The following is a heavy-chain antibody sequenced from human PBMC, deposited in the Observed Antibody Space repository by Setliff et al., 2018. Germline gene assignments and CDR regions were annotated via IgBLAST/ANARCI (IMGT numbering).Heavy chain of an antibody. D-gene: IGHD3-16*01. V-gene: IGHV4-59*11. CDR1: GGSISTHY. Sequence: NPSETLSLTCTVSGGSISTHYWSWIRQPPGKGLEWVGYMYYSEITKYNPSLESRVTISVDTSKNQFSLNLTSVTAADTAVYYCARGLAVNRFDPWGQGTLVTVSS. CDR2: MYYSEIT. CDR3: ARGLAVNRFDP. J-gene: IGHJ5*02.